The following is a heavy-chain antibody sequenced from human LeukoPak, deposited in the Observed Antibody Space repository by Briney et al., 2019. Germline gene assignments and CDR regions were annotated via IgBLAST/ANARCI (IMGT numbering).Heavy chain of an antibody. D-gene: IGHD1-26*01. Sequence: SQTLSLTCTVSGGSISSGSYYWSWIRQPAGKGLEWIGRIYTSASTNYNPSLKSRVTISVDTSKNQFSLKLSSVTAADTAVYYCASNDGSGSYDGGGDYWGQETLVTVSS. J-gene: IGHJ4*02. CDR1: GGSISSGSYY. CDR3: ASNDGSGSYDGGGDY. V-gene: IGHV4-61*02. CDR2: IYTSAST.